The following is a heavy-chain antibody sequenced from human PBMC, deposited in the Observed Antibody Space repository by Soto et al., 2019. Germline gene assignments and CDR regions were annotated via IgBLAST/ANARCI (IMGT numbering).Heavy chain of an antibody. CDR2: IYYSGST. CDR1: GGSISRGGYY. CDR3: ARTGYISSSLPSSYGTDV. V-gene: IGHV4-31*03. J-gene: IGHJ6*02. D-gene: IGHD6-13*01. Sequence: SETLSLTCTVSGGSISRGGYYWSWIRQHPGKGLEWIGYIYYSGSTYYNPSLKSRVTISVDTSKNQFSLKLSSVTAVDTAVYYCARTGYISSSLPSSYGTDVWGQATTLTV.